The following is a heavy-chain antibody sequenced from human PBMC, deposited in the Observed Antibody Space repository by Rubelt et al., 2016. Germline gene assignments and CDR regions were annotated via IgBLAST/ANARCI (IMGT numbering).Heavy chain of an antibody. J-gene: IGHJ4*02. CDR2: IYYSGST. CDR1: GGSISSYY. D-gene: IGHD6-13*01. CDR3: ARRWYSSSWYDYFDY. V-gene: IGHV4-59*08. Sequence: QVQLQESGPGLVKPSETLSLTCTVSGGSISSYYWSWIRQPPGKGLEWIGYIYYSGSTNYNPSLKSRVTISVDTSKNQFSLKLSSVTAADTAVYYCARRWYSSSWYDYFDYWGQGTLVTVSS.